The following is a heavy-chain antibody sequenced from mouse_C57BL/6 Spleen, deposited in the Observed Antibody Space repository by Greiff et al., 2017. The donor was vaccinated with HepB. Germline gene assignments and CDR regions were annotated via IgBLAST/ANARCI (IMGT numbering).Heavy chain of an antibody. Sequence: EVNLVESEGGLVQPGSSMKLSCTASGFTFSDYYMAWVRQVPEKGLEWVANINYDGSSTYYLDSLKSRFIISRDNAKNILYLQMSSLKSEDTATYHCARDSSGRGFAYWGQGTLVTVSA. CDR3: ARDSSGRGFAY. D-gene: IGHD3-2*02. V-gene: IGHV5-16*01. J-gene: IGHJ3*01. CDR2: INYDGSST. CDR1: GFTFSDYY.